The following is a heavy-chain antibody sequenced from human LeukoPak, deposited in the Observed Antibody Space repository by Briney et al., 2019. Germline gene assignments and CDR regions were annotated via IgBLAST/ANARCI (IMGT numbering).Heavy chain of an antibody. CDR2: IRPDGSEE. J-gene: IGHJ4*02. CDR3: AKLLGTVTTYDY. D-gene: IGHD1-7*01. V-gene: IGHV3-7*01. CDR1: GFTFRSYW. Sequence: GGSLRLSCEASGFTFRSYWMSWVRQAPGKGLEWVASIRPDGSEEYYMDSVKGRFTISRDNAKNSLYLQMNSLRAEDTALYYCAKLLGTVTTYDYWGQGTLVTVSS.